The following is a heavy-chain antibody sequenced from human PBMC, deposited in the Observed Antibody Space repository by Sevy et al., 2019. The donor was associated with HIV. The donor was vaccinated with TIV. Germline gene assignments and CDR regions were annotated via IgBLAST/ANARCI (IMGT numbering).Heavy chain of an antibody. D-gene: IGHD3-16*01. Sequence: GGSLRLSCEASGLTFSDSYMSWIRQAPGKGLEWVSYISNSGGSIYVTDSVKGRFSISRDNAKNLLSLQMNSLRAEDTAVYYCVTFGSVLTQEAAFDFWGQGTMVTVSS. V-gene: IGHV3-11*04. CDR2: ISNSGGSI. J-gene: IGHJ3*01. CDR1: GLTFSDSY. CDR3: VTFGSVLTQEAAFDF.